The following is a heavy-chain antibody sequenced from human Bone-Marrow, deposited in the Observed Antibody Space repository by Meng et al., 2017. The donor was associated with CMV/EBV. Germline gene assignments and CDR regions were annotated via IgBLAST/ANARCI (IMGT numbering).Heavy chain of an antibody. V-gene: IGHV3-73*01. J-gene: IGHJ6*02. CDR1: GVTFSGSA. Sequence: GGSLRLSCAASGVTFSGSAMHWVRQASGKGLEWVGRIRSKANSYATAYAASVTGRFTISRDESKNTASREMTSMKAEDTAVYYCTRGLAYYDCWSATNPYGMDVWGQGTTVTVSS. D-gene: IGHD3-3*01. CDR3: TRGLAYYDCWSATNPYGMDV. CDR2: IRSKANSYAT.